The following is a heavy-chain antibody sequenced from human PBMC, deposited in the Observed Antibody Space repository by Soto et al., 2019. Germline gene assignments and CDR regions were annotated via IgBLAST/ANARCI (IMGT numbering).Heavy chain of an antibody. D-gene: IGHD2-21*01. CDR2: IGSTGTTT. CDR3: ARVRVMSEIYGMDV. CDR1: GFTLSHYG. Sequence: PGGSLRLSCVVSGFTLSHYGMNWVRQAPGKGLEWIPYIGSTGTTTYYADSVKGRFTISRDYAKNSLYLQMNSLRDVDTAVYYCARVRVMSEIYGMDVWGHGTTVTVSS. J-gene: IGHJ6*02. V-gene: IGHV3-48*02.